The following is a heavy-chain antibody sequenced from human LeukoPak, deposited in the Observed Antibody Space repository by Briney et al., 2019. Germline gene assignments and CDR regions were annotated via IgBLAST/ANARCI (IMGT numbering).Heavy chain of an antibody. Sequence: SETLSLTCAVYGGSFSGYYWNWIRQPPGKGLEWIGEINHSGSTNYNPSLKSRVTISVDTSKNQFSLKLSSVTAADTAVYYCARARSTAMVRRKNYFDYWGQGTLVTVSS. J-gene: IGHJ4*02. CDR3: ARARSTAMVRRKNYFDY. D-gene: IGHD5-18*01. V-gene: IGHV4-34*01. CDR1: GGSFSGYY. CDR2: INHSGST.